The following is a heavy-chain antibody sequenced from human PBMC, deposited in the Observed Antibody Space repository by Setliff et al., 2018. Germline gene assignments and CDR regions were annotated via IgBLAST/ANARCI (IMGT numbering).Heavy chain of an antibody. CDR1: GYSISSGYY. D-gene: IGHD6-13*01. V-gene: IGHV4-38-2*01. Sequence: SETLSLTCAVSGYSISSGYYWGWIRQPPGKGLEWIGSIYHSGSTYYNPSLKSRVTISVDTSKNQFSLKLSSVTAADTAVYYCARCIVAKSNWSDPWGQGTLVTVSS. CDR2: IYHSGST. CDR3: ARCIVAKSNWSDP. J-gene: IGHJ5*02.